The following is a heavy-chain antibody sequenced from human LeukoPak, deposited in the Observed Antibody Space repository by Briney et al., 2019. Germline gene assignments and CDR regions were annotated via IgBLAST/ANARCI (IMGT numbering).Heavy chain of an antibody. CDR3: AKVRAITFGGVIGPFDP. Sequence: GRSLRLSCAASGFTFTSYAMSWVRQAPEKGLERVSAISGSGGSTYYADSVKGRFTISRDNSKNTLYLQMNSLRAEDTAVYYCAKVRAITFGGVIGPFDPWGQGTLVTVSS. V-gene: IGHV3-23*01. CDR2: ISGSGGST. D-gene: IGHD3-16*02. J-gene: IGHJ5*02. CDR1: GFTFTSYA.